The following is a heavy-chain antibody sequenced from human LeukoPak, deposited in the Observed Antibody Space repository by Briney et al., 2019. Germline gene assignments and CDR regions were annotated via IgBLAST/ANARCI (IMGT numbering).Heavy chain of an antibody. CDR2: IYYSGST. CDR3: ASRYYYGSGSFDY. V-gene: IGHV4-59*08. D-gene: IGHD3-10*01. J-gene: IGHJ4*02. Sequence: SETLSLTCTVSGGSISSYYWSWIRQPPGKGLEWIGYIYYSGSTNYNPSLKSRVTISADTSKNQFSLKLSSVTAADTAVYYCASRYYYGSGSFDYWGQGTLVTVSS. CDR1: GGSISSYY.